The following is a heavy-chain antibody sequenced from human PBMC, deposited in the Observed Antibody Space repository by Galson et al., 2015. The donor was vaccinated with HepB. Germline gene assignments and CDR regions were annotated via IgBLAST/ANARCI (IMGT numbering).Heavy chain of an antibody. V-gene: IGHV3-73*01. CDR2: IRNKANSYAT. CDR3: TRPVAGYDLDYFDS. CDR1: GFTFSGSA. J-gene: IGHJ4*02. D-gene: IGHD5-12*01. Sequence: SLRLSCAASGFTFSGSAMHWVRQASGKGLEWLGRIRNKANSYATAYAASVKGRFTIFRDDSKNTAYLQMNSLKTEDTAVYYCTRPVAGYDLDYFDSWGQGTLVTVSS.